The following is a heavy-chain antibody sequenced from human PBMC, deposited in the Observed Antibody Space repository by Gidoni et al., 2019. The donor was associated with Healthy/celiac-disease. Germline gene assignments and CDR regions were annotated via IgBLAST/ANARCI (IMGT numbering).Heavy chain of an antibody. J-gene: IGHJ4*02. CDR2: IMQDGSEK. CDR3: ARGDYGDYVGLYYFDY. V-gene: IGHV3-7*01. Sequence: DGQPVVSGGGLVQPGGSRRLSCAPAVFTLISDGMSWVRQAPGQGLEWVANIMQDGSEKYYVDSVKGRFTISRDNAKNSLYLQMNSLRAEDTAVYYCARGDYGDYVGLYYFDYWGQRTLVTVSS. D-gene: IGHD4-17*01. CDR1: VFTLISDG.